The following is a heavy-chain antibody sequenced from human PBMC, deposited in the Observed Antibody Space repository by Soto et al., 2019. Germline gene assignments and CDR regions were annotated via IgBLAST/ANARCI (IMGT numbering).Heavy chain of an antibody. D-gene: IGHD2-15*01. CDR2: IKIKSVGGTT. V-gene: IGHV3-15*01. J-gene: IGHJ4*02. CDR1: GFSFSNVW. Sequence: EVQLVESGGGLVKPGGSLTLSCAASGFSFSNVWMSWVRQAPGKGLEWVGHIKIKSVGGTTDYAAPVKGRFTISRDDSKDTLYLQMNSLKIEDTAVYYCTTYSPQTFCDGGPCYSVQTKIHDFWGQGILVTVSS. CDR3: TTYSPQTFCDGGPCYSVQTKIHDF.